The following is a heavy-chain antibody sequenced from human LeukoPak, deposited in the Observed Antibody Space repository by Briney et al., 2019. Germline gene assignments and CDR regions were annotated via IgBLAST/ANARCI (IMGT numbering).Heavy chain of an antibody. J-gene: IGHJ3*02. V-gene: IGHV3-74*01. Sequence: GGSLRLSCAASGFTFSSYWMHWVRQAPGKGLVWVSRINSDGSSTSYADSVKGRFTISRDNVKNTLYLQMNSLRAEDTAVYYCARDRRYYDSSGYRGRAFDIWGQGTMVTVSS. CDR2: INSDGSST. CDR3: ARDRRYYDSSGYRGRAFDI. D-gene: IGHD3-22*01. CDR1: GFTFSSYW.